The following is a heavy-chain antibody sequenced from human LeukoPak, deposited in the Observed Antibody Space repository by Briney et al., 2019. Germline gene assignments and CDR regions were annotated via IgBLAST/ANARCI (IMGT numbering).Heavy chain of an antibody. CDR1: GYTFSDYD. J-gene: IGHJ6*03. Sequence: ASVTVSCKASGYTFSDYDINWVRQATGQGLEWMGWMNPNSGNTGFAQKFQGRISMARTTSTNTAYMELSSLTSDDTAIYFCARGHSGVGSYHMDVWGKGTTVTISS. CDR3: ARGHSGVGSYHMDV. CDR2: MNPNSGNT. D-gene: IGHD3-10*01. V-gene: IGHV1-8*01.